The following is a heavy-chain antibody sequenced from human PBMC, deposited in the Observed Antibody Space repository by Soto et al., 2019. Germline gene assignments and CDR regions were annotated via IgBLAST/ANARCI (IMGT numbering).Heavy chain of an antibody. D-gene: IGHD5-12*01. CDR1: GGSISSGGYY. J-gene: IGHJ3*02. Sequence: PSEALSLTCTVSGGSISSGGYYWSWIRQHPGKGLEWIGYIYYSGSTYYNPSLKSRVTISVDTSKNQFSLKLSSVTAADTAVYYYARDLSGYEWSWYAFDIWGQGTMVTVSS. CDR2: IYYSGST. V-gene: IGHV4-31*03. CDR3: ARDLSGYEWSWYAFDI.